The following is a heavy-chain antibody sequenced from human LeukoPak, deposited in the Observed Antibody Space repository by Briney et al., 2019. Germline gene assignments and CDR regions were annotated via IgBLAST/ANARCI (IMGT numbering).Heavy chain of an antibody. CDR3: ARDWPLGSGSYPSHAFDI. CDR2: IYYSGST. CDR1: GGSISSYY. J-gene: IGHJ3*02. V-gene: IGHV4-59*01. D-gene: IGHD3-10*02. Sequence: SETLSLTCTVSGGSISSYYWTWIRQPPGKGLEWIGYIYYSGSTNYNPSLKSRLTISVDTSKNQFSLKLSSVTAADTAVYYCARDWPLGSGSYPSHAFDIWGQGTMVTVSS.